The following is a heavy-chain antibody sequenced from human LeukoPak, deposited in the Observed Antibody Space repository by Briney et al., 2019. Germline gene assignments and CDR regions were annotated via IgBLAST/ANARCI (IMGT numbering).Heavy chain of an antibody. V-gene: IGHV3-23*05. CDR2: INNNGGST. CDR1: GFTFSSYA. Sequence: QAGGSLRLSCAASGFTFSSYAMSWVRQAPGKGLEWVSHINNNGGSTSFADSVKGRFTISRDNSKNTLYVQLNSLRAEDTAVYYCIPYFGWFLNLDYWGQGTLVTVSS. J-gene: IGHJ4*02. D-gene: IGHD3-9*01. CDR3: IPYFGWFLNLDY.